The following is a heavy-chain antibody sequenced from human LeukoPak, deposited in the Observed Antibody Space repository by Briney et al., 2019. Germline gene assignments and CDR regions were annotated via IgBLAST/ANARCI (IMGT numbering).Heavy chain of an antibody. V-gene: IGHV4-39*01. CDR3: ARHLNPGRRLLWFGDYYYYYGMDV. CDR2: IYYSGST. J-gene: IGHJ6*02. Sequence: PSETLSLTCTVSGGSISSSSYYWGRIRQPPGKGLESLGSIYYSGSTYYNPSLKSRVTISVDTSKNQFSLKLSSVTAADTAVYYCARHLNPGRRLLWFGDYYYYYGMDVWGQGTTVTVSS. D-gene: IGHD3-10*01. CDR1: GGSISSSSYY.